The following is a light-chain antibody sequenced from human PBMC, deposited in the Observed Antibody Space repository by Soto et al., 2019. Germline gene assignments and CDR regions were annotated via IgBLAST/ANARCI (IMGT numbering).Light chain of an antibody. CDR1: QSVSSSY. J-gene: IGKJ1*01. V-gene: IGKV3-20*01. CDR2: GAS. CDR3: QQYGSSSWT. Sequence: EIVLTQSPGTLSLSPGERATLSCRASQSVSSSYLAWYQQKPGQAPRLLIYGASSRATGIPDRFSGSGSGTDFTLTSSSLEPEDFAVYYCQQYGSSSWTFGQGTKVEIK.